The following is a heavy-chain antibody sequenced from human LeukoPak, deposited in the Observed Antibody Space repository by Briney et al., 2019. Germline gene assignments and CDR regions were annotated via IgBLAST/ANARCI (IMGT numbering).Heavy chain of an antibody. J-gene: IGHJ4*02. CDR3: AAYQSLGF. V-gene: IGHV3-7*01. CDR2: IKQDGSEK. D-gene: IGHD2-2*01. Sequence: GGSLRLSCAASGFNFKNYWMTWVRQAPGWGLEWVAKIKQDGSEKDYVDSVKGRFTISRDNAKNSLYLQMNSLRADDTAVYYCAAYQSLGFWGQGTLVTVSS. CDR1: GFNFKNYW.